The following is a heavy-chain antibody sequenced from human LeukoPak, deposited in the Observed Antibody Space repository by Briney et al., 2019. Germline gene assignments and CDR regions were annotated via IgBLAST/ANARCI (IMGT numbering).Heavy chain of an antibody. CDR2: IHSDGIGT. CDR3: ARGGVGCFDY. CDR1: GFPFSSYW. D-gene: IGHD6-19*01. V-gene: IGHV3-74*01. Sequence: GGSLRLSCAPSGFPFSSYWMHWVRQAPGKGLVWVARIHSDGIGTTYADSVKGRFTISRDNAKNTVSLQMNSLRAEDTAIYYCARGGVGCFDYWGQGTLVTVSS. J-gene: IGHJ4*02.